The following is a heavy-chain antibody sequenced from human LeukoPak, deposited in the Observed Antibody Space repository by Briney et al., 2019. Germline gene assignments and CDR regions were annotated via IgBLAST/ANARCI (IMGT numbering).Heavy chain of an antibody. J-gene: IGHJ4*02. Sequence: GGSLRLSCAASGFTFSSYEMNWVRQAPGKGLEWVSYISSSGSTIYYADSVKGRFTISRDNAKNSLYLQMNSLRAEDTAVYYCARDSRYNYDSSYSGPGDSWGQGTLVTVSS. CDR2: ISSSGSTI. CDR3: ARDSRYNYDSSYSGPGDS. CDR1: GFTFSSYE. V-gene: IGHV3-48*03. D-gene: IGHD3-22*01.